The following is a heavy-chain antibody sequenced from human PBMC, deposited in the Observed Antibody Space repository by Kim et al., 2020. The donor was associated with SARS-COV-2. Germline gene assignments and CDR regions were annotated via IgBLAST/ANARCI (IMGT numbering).Heavy chain of an antibody. J-gene: IGHJ5*02. CDR3: ARDLGYCSSTSCYVGQRWFDP. CDR2: ISYDGSNK. CDR1: GFTFSSYA. V-gene: IGHV3-30-3*01. D-gene: IGHD2-2*01. Sequence: GGSLRLSCAASGFTFSSYAMHWVRQAPGKGLEWVAVISYDGSNKYYADSVKGRFTISRDNSKNTLYLQMNSLRAEDTAVYYCARDLGYCSSTSCYVGQRWFDPWGQGTLVTVSS.